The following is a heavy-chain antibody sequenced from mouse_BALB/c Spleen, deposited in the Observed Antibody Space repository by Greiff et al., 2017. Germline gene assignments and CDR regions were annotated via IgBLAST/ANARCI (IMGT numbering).Heavy chain of an antibody. CDR3: ASHYGSSYPAWFAY. D-gene: IGHD1-1*01. V-gene: IGHV5-12-2*01. Sequence: EVKLMESGGGLVQPGGSLKLSCAASGFTFSSYTMSWVRQTPEKRLEWVAYISNGGGSTYYPDTVKGRFTISRDNAKNTLYLQMSSLKSEDTAMYYCASHYGSSYPAWFAYWGQGTLVTVSA. J-gene: IGHJ3*01. CDR2: ISNGGGST. CDR1: GFTFSSYT.